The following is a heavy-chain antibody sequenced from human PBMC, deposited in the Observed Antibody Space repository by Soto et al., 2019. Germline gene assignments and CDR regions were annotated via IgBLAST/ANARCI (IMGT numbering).Heavy chain of an antibody. CDR3: ARLHFDYYFGMDV. J-gene: IGHJ6*02. CDR2: ISSGGNTI. Sequence: GGSLRLSCAASGFTFSGFEMNWVRQAPGKGLEWVSYISSGGNTIYYADSVKGRFTISRDNAQNSLYLQMNSLRAEDTAVYYCARLHFDYYFGMDVWGQGTTVTVSS. V-gene: IGHV3-48*03. D-gene: IGHD3-3*02. CDR1: GFTFSGFE.